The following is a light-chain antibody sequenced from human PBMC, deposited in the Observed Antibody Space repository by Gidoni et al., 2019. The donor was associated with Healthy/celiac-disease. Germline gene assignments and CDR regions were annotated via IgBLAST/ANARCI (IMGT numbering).Light chain of an antibody. CDR1: QSISSY. V-gene: IGKV1-39*01. Sequence: DIQMTQSPSSLSASVGDRVTITCRASQSISSYLNWYQQKPGKAPKLLIYAASSLQSEVPSRFSGSGSGTDFTLTISSLQPEDFATYYCQQSYSTSPLTFGGGTKVEIK. J-gene: IGKJ4*01. CDR2: AAS. CDR3: QQSYSTSPLT.